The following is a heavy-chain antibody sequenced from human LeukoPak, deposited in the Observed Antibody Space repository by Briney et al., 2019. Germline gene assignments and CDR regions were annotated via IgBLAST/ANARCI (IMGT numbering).Heavy chain of an antibody. V-gene: IGHV3-NL1*01. CDR3: ARESGDRPGLPGR. CDR2: LYSGGNR. D-gene: IGHD1-26*01. J-gene: IGHJ4*02. CDR1: GFSFSSYA. Sequence: PGGSLRLSCAASGFSFSSYAVHWVRQAPGKGLEWVSTLYSGGNRYYADSVRGRFTISRDDSRNTLFLQMNNLRVEDTAVYYCARESGDRPGLPGRWGQGTLVTVSS.